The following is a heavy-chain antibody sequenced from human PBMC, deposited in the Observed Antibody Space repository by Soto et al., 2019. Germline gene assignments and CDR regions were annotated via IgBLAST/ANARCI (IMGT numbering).Heavy chain of an antibody. J-gene: IGHJ5*02. D-gene: IGHD3-10*01. V-gene: IGHV3-21*01. CDR3: AXTTPLVVRGVIIGNWFDP. Sequence: GGSLRLSCAASEFTFSSYSMNWVRQAPGKGLEWVSSISSSSSYIYYADSVKGRFTIPRDNAKNSLYLQMNSLRAEDTAVYYCAXTTPLVVRGVIIGNWFDPWGQGTLVTAPQ. CDR2: ISSSSSYI. CDR1: EFTFSSYS.